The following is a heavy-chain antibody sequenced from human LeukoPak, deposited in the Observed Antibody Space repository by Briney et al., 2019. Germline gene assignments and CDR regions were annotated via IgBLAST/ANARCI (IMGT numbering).Heavy chain of an antibody. J-gene: IGHJ3*02. D-gene: IGHD4/OR15-4a*01. CDR2: IKSKTDGGTR. CDR3: TTFDYAAFLI. V-gene: IGHV3-15*01. CDR1: GFTSSNAW. Sequence: GGSLTLSCAVSGFTSSNAWTSWVRQAPGKGLEWVGRIKSKTDGGTRDYAAPVKGRFTISRDDSKNTLYLQMNSLKTEDTAVYYCTTFDYAAFLIWGQGTMVTVSS.